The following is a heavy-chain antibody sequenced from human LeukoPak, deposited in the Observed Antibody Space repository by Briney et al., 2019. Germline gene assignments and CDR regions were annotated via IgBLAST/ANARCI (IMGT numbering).Heavy chain of an antibody. CDR3: AKDPIAAADLYFDY. V-gene: IGHV3-33*06. CDR1: GFILSNFG. CDR2: IWYDGSNK. Sequence: GRSLRLSCAASGFILSNFGMHWVRQAPGKGLEWVAVIWYDGSNKYYADSVKGRFTISRDNSKNTVYLQMNSLRGDDTAVYYCAKDPIAAADLYFDYWGQGTLVTVSS. J-gene: IGHJ4*02. D-gene: IGHD6-13*01.